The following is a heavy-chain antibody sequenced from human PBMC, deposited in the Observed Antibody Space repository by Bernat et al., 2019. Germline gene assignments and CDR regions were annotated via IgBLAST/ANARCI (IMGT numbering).Heavy chain of an antibody. CDR3: ARDRRDYYYYYGMDV. V-gene: IGHV3-30-3*01. CDR2: ISYDGSNK. J-gene: IGHJ6*02. CDR1: GFTFSSYA. Sequence: VQLVESGGGLVQPGGSLRLSCAASGFTFSSYAMHWVRQAPGKGLEWVAVISYDGSNKYYADSVKGRFTISRDNSKNTLYLQMNSLRAEDTAVYYCARDRRDYYYYYGMDVWGQGTTVTVSS.